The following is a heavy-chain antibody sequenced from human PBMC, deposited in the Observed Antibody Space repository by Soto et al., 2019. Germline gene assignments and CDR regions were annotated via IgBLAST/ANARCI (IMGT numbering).Heavy chain of an antibody. CDR3: ARDAGIAVAGLDY. J-gene: IGHJ4*02. V-gene: IGHV3-23*01. D-gene: IGHD6-19*01. CDR2: ISGSGGST. CDR1: GFTFSSYA. Sequence: EVQLLESGGGLVQPGGSLRLSCAASGFTFSSYAMSWVRQAPGKGLEWVSAISGSGGSTYYADSVKGRFTISRDNSKNSLYLQMNSLRAEDTAVYYCARDAGIAVAGLDYWGQGTLVTVSS.